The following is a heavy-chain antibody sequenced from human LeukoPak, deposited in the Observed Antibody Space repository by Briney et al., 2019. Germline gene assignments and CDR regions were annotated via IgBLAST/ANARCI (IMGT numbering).Heavy chain of an antibody. D-gene: IGHD3-22*01. J-gene: IGHJ3*02. V-gene: IGHV4-4*07. CDR1: GGSISSYY. CDR2: IYTSGST. CDR3: ARGGYYDSSGSRDAFDI. Sequence: KPSETLSLTCTVSGGSISSYYWSWIRQPAGKGLEWIGRIYTSGSTNYNPSLKSRVTMSVDTSKNQFSLKLSSVTAADTAVYYCARGGYYDSSGSRDAFDIWGQGTMVTVSS.